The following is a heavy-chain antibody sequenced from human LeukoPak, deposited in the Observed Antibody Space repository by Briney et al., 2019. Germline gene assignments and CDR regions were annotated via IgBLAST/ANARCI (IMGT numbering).Heavy chain of an antibody. D-gene: IGHD1-26*01. CDR3: AKQGGRDYSGSYPFPHYYYMDV. CDR1: GVTFSSYS. Sequence: GGSLRLSCAASGVTFSSYSMNWVRQAPGKGLEWVSYISSSSSTIYYADSVKGRFTISRDNAKNSLYLQMNSLRAEDMALYYCAKQGGRDYSGSYPFPHYYYMDVWGKGTTVTVSS. J-gene: IGHJ6*03. CDR2: ISSSSSTI. V-gene: IGHV3-48*04.